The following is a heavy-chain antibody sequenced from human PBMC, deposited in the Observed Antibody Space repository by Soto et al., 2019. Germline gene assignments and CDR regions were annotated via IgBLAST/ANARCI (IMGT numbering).Heavy chain of an antibody. D-gene: IGHD2-2*01. CDR2: ITNDGRNK. CDR1: GFTFSSYS. CDR3: ARGPSSLTRFDY. J-gene: IGHJ4*02. Sequence: ARSLRLSCAASGFTFSSYSMHWVRQPPSKGLEWVAVITNDGRNKNYAVSVKGRITITRDNTKKTRYLQMNRLRAEDTAVYYCARGPSSLTRFDYWGQGTLVTVSS. V-gene: IGHV3-30*04.